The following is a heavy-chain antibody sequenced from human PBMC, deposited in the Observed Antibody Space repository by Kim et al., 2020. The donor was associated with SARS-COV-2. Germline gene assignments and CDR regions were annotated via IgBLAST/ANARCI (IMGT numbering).Heavy chain of an antibody. CDR1: GGTFSSYA. D-gene: IGHD6-25*01. J-gene: IGHJ4*02. V-gene: IGHV1-69*04. CDR3: ASEAATIPFDY. Sequence: SVKVSCKASGGTFSSYAISWVRQAPGQGLEWMGRIIPILGIANYAQKFQGRVTITADKSTSTAYMELSSLRSEDTAVYYCASEAATIPFDYWGQGTLVTVSS. CDR2: IIPILGIA.